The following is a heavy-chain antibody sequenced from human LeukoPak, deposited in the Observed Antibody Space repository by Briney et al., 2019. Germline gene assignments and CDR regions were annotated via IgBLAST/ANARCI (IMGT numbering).Heavy chain of an antibody. D-gene: IGHD1-26*01. CDR1: GFTFSSYA. Sequence: GGSLRLSCAASGFTFSSYAMSWVRQAPGKGLEWVSAISGSGGSTYYADSVKGRFTISRDNSKNTLYLQMNGLRAEDTAVYYCAKAGWESPAFDVWGQGTMVTVSS. J-gene: IGHJ3*01. CDR2: ISGSGGST. CDR3: AKAGWESPAFDV. V-gene: IGHV3-23*01.